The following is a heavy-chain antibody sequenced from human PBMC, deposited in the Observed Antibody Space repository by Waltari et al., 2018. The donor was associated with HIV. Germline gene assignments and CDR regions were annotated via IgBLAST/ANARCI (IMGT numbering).Heavy chain of an antibody. J-gene: IGHJ4*02. CDR1: GGSFSDYY. V-gene: IGHV4-34*01. CDR3: ATMRSTIEGPPSDS. D-gene: IGHD1-26*01. Sequence: QVQLQQWGAGLFKPSETLSLTCAVYGGSFSDYYWSWIRQPPGKGLEWIGEISQRRITNYNPSLKSRVSISVDTSKNQFSLKLTSVTAADTAVYYCATMRSTIEGPPSDSWGQGTLVTVSS. CDR2: ISQRRIT.